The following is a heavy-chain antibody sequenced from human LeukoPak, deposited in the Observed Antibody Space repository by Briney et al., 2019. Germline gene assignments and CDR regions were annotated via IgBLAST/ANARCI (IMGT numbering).Heavy chain of an antibody. V-gene: IGHV1-2*02. CDR3: ASSGATASLLFDY. CDR1: GYTFTSYY. D-gene: IGHD3-10*01. J-gene: IGHJ4*02. CDR2: INPNSGGT. Sequence: ASVKVSCKASGYTFTSYYMHWVRQAPGQGLEWMGWINPNSGGTNYAQKFQGRVTMTRDTSISTAYMELSRLRSDDTAVYYCASSGATASLLFDYWGQGTLVTVSS.